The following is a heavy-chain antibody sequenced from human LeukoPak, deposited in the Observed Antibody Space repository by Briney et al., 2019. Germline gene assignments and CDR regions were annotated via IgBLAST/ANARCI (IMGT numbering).Heavy chain of an antibody. CDR3: AKAGYSGYDGGDYFDY. CDR2: ISSSSSTI. Sequence: PGGSLRLSCAASGFTFSSYSMNWVRQAPGKGLEWVSYISSSSSTIYYADSVKGRFTISRDNAKNSLYLQMNSLRAEDTAVYYCAKAGYSGYDGGDYFDYWGQGTLVTVSS. V-gene: IGHV3-48*01. CDR1: GFTFSSYS. J-gene: IGHJ4*02. D-gene: IGHD5-12*01.